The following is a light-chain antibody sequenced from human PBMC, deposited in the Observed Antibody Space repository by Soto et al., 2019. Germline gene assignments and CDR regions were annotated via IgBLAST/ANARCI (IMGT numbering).Light chain of an antibody. CDR1: SSNIGSNT. V-gene: IGLV1-44*01. Sequence: QSVLTQPPSASGTPGQRVTISCSGSSSNIGSNTVNWYQQLPGTAPKLLIYSNNQRPSGVPDRFSGSKSGTSASLAISGLHSEDEADDYCAAWDDSLNGSVVLGGGTKLTVL. CDR2: SNN. CDR3: AAWDDSLNGSVV. J-gene: IGLJ2*01.